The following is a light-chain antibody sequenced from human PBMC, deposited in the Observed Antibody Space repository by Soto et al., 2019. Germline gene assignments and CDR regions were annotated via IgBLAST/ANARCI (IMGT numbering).Light chain of an antibody. J-gene: IGLJ3*02. CDR1: SSNIGAGYD. CDR3: QSYDSSLSAL. CDR2: GNS. Sequence: QSVLTQPPSVSGAPGQRVTISCTGSSSNIGAGYDVHWYHQLPGTAPKLLIYGNSKRPSGVPDRFSGSKSGTSAYLAITGLQAEDEADYYCQSYDSSLSALFCGGTKLTVL. V-gene: IGLV1-40*01.